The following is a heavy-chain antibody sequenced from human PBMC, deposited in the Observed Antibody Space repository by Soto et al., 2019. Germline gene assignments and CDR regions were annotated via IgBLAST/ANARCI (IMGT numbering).Heavy chain of an antibody. D-gene: IGHD5-18*01. CDR2: IIPIVGIV. Sequence: QVQLVQSGAEVKRPGSSVKVSCEASGDTFSSYSFSWVRLAPGQGLAWMGRIIPIVGIVDYAQKFKGRVTFAADKSTSTAYMELSGLRSQDTAVYYCARHLYTYGTLPSQYQNGMDGWGQGTTVTVTS. V-gene: IGHV1-69*02. J-gene: IGHJ6*02. CDR3: ARHLYTYGTLPSQYQNGMDG. CDR1: GDTFSSYS.